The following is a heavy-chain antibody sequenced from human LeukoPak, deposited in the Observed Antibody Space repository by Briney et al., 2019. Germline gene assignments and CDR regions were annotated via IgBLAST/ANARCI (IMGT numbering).Heavy chain of an antibody. D-gene: IGHD1-26*01. CDR3: ARLPVGAIGPLDY. CDR2: IYPGDSNA. Sequence: GESLKISCKGSGYSFTSCWIGWVRQMPGKGLEWMGIIYPGDSNARYSPSFQGQVTISVDKSISTAYLQWSSLKASDTAMYYCARLPVGAIGPLDYWGQGTLVTVSS. J-gene: IGHJ4*02. CDR1: GYSFTSCW. V-gene: IGHV5-51*01.